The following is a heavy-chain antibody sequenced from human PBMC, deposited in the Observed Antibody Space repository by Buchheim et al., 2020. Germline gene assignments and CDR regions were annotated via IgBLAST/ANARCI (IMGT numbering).Heavy chain of an antibody. CDR2: ISYDGSNK. CDR1: GFTFSSYA. J-gene: IGHJ6*02. D-gene: IGHD6-13*01. V-gene: IGHV3-30*04. CDR3: ARDIAAALYYYGMDV. Sequence: QLVESGGGLVQPGRSLRLSCAASGFTFSSYAMHWVRQAPGKGLEWVAVISYDGSNKYYADSVKGRFTISRDNSKNTLYLQMNSLRAEDTAVYYCARDIAAALYYYGMDVWGQGTT.